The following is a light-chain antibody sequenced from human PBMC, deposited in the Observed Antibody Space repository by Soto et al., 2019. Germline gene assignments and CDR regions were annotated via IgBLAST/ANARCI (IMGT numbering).Light chain of an antibody. CDR2: WAS. CDR3: QQYYDSPLT. CDR1: QSVFYNSDRKNY. J-gene: IGKJ4*01. Sequence: EIAMTQSPDSLAVSLGERATINCESSQSVFYNSDRKNYLRWYQQKPGQPPKLLIYWASTRESGVPDRFSGAGSGTDLTLTISSLQAEDVAVYYCQQYYDSPLTFGGGTRVEIK. V-gene: IGKV4-1*01.